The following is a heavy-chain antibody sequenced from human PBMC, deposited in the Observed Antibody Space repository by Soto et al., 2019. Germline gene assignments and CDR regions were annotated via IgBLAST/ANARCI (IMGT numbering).Heavy chain of an antibody. CDR2: ISSSSSTI. J-gene: IGHJ6*04. Sequence: EVQLVESGGGLVQPGGSLRLSCAASGFTFSSYSMNWVRQAPGKGLEWVSYISSSSSTIYYADSVKGRFTISRDNAKNSLYLQMNSLRDEDTAVYYCAREEVVPVPYYYYGMYVWGKGITVTASS. CDR1: GFTFSSYS. V-gene: IGHV3-48*02. D-gene: IGHD2-2*01. CDR3: AREEVVPVPYYYYGMYV.